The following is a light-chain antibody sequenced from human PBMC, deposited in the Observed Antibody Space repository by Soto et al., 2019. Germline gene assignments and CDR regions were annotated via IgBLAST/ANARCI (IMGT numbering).Light chain of an antibody. CDR1: QSVSSN. V-gene: IGKV3-15*01. J-gene: IGKJ2*01. Sequence: EIVMTQSPATLSVSPGERATLSCRASQSVSSNLAWYQQKPGQAPRLLIYGASTSATGIPARFSGSGSGTEFTLAISRRQSEDFAVYYCQQYNNWPPYTFGQGNKLEIK. CDR3: QQYNNWPPYT. CDR2: GAS.